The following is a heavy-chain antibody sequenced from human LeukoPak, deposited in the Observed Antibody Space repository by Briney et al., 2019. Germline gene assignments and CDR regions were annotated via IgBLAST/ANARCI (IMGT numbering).Heavy chain of an antibody. CDR2: INWNGGST. V-gene: IGHV3-20*04. CDR1: GFTFSSYW. CDR3: TSTGILGATTGVGLFDY. Sequence: PGGSLRLSCAASGFTFSSYWMHWVRQAPGKGLEWVSGINWNGGSTNYADSVKGRFTISRDNAKNSLYLQMNSLRAEDTALYYCTSTGILGATTGVGLFDYWGQGTLVTVSS. D-gene: IGHD1-26*01. J-gene: IGHJ4*02.